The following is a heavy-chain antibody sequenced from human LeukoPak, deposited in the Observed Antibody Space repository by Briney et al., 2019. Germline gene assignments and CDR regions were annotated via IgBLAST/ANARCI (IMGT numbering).Heavy chain of an antibody. CDR1: GFTFSSYW. CDR2: INSDGSST. J-gene: IGHJ4*02. V-gene: IGHV3-74*01. Sequence: GGSLRLSCAASGFTFSSYWMHWVRHAPGKGLVWVSRINSDGSSTSYADSGEGRFTISRDNAKNTLYLQMNSLRAEDTAVYYCARDGDYYDSSGHYNNWGQGTLVTVSS. D-gene: IGHD3-22*01. CDR3: ARDGDYYDSSGHYNN.